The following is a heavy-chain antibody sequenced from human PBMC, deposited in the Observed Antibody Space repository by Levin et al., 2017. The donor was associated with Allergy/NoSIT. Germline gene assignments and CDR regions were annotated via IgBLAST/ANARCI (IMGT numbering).Heavy chain of an antibody. J-gene: IGHJ4*02. CDR1: GFTFDDYA. V-gene: IGHV3-9*01. D-gene: IGHD6-13*01. Sequence: GGSLRLSCAASGFTFDDYAMHWVRQAPGKGLEWVSGISWNSGSIGYADSVKGRFTISRDNAKNSLYLQMNSLRAEDTALYYCAKSGEVAAADFDYWGQGTLVTVSS. CDR3: AKSGEVAAADFDY. CDR2: ISWNSGSI.